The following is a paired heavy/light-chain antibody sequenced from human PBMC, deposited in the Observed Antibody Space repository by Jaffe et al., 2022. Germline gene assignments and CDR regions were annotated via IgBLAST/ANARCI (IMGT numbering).Light chain of an antibody. CDR1: QSVSRN. CDR2: GAS. J-gene: IGKJ1*01. V-gene: IGKV3-15*01. Sequence: EIMMTQSPATLSVSPGERATLSCRASQSVSRNLAWYQQKPGQAPRLLIYGASTRATGIPVKFSGSGSGTEFTLTISILQSEDFAVYYCQQYNDWPGTFGQGTKVDIK. CDR3: QQYNDWPGT.
Heavy chain of an antibody. J-gene: IGHJ3*02. D-gene: IGHD3-16*01. CDR2: MYDNGEA. V-gene: IGHV4-4*02. CDR3: ARNLRLRAMGDTFDI. CDR1: GASISSGRW. Sequence: QVQLQESGPGLVKPSGTLSLTCGISGASISSGRWWSWLRQPPGKGLQWIAEMYDNGEANYNPSLKSRLSMSVDKSKNQFALNLTSVTAADTAVYYCARNLRLRAMGDTFDIWGLGTMVIVSS.